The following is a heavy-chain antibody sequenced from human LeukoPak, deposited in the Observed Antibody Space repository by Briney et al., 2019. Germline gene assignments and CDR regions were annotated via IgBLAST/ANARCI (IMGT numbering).Heavy chain of an antibody. Sequence: TSETLSLTCAVSGGSISSGGYSWSWIRQPPGKGLEWIGYIYHSGSTYYNPSLKSRVTISVDRSKNQFSLKLSSVTAADTAVYYCARGGDYVFDYWGQGTLVTVSS. J-gene: IGHJ4*02. CDR1: GGSISSGGYS. CDR3: ARGGDYVFDY. CDR2: IYHSGST. V-gene: IGHV4-30-2*01. D-gene: IGHD4-17*01.